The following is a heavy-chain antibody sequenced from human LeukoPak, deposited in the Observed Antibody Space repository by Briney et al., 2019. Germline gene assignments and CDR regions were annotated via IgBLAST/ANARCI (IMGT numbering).Heavy chain of an antibody. V-gene: IGHV1-2*02. Sequence: ASVKVSCKASGYTFTGYYMRWVRQAPGQGLEWMGWINPNSGGTNYAQKFQGRVTMTRDTSISTAYMELSRLRSDDTAVYYCARGRKYCSSTSCYPTDYWGQGTLVTVSS. J-gene: IGHJ4*02. D-gene: IGHD2-2*01. CDR3: ARGRKYCSSTSCYPTDY. CDR2: INPNSGGT. CDR1: GYTFTGYY.